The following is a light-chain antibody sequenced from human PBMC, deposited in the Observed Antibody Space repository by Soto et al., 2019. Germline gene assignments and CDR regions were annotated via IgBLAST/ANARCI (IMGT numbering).Light chain of an antibody. V-gene: IGLV2-23*02. J-gene: IGLJ1*01. CDR2: EVS. CDR1: SSDVGNNNL. CDR3: CSYAGSNYV. Sequence: QSALTQPASVSGSPGQSITISCTGTSSDVGNNNLVSWYQHHSVKAPKLMIYEVSKRPSGVSNRFSGSKSGDTASLTISGLQAEDEAYYYCCSYAGSNYVFGTGTKVTVL.